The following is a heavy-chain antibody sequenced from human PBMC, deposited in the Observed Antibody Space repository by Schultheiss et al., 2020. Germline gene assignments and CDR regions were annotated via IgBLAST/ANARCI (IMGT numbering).Heavy chain of an antibody. CDR1: GASISSSH. CDR3: ARGDSSSWHYFDY. J-gene: IGHJ4*02. V-gene: IGHV4-59*01. Sequence: SETLSLTCTVSGASISSSHWTWIRQPPGKGLEWIGYIYSSGITNYNPSLRTRVTMSVDTSKNQFSLKVNSVTAADTAVYYCARGDSSSWHYFDYWGQGTLVTVSS. D-gene: IGHD6-13*01. CDR2: IYSSGIT.